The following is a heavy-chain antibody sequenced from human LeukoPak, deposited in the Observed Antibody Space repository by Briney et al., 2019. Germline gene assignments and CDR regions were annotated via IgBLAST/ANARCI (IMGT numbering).Heavy chain of an antibody. CDR1: GYTFTSYY. Sequence: GASVKVSCKASGYTFTSYYMHWVRQAPGQGLEGMRITNPSGGSTSYAQKFQGRVTMTRDTSTSTVYIELSSQRSEDKPVYYCARRQQAALGPWGQGNPVTVSS. CDR2: TNPSGGST. J-gene: IGHJ5*02. CDR3: ARRQQAALGP. V-gene: IGHV1-46*01. D-gene: IGHD6-13*01.